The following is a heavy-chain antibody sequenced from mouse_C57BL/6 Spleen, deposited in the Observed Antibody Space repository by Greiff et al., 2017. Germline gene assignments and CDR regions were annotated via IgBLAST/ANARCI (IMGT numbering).Heavy chain of an antibody. CDR1: GFNFKDYY. V-gene: IGHV14-2*01. CDR3: ARWDTTVVEAMDY. J-gene: IGHJ4*01. D-gene: IGHD1-1*01. CDR2: IDPEDGET. Sequence: VQLKESGAELVKPGASVKLSCTASGFNFKDYYMHWVKQRTEQGLEWIGRIDPEDGETKYAPKFQGKATITADTSSNTAYLQLSSLTSEDTAVYYCARWDTTVVEAMDYWGQGTSVTVSS.